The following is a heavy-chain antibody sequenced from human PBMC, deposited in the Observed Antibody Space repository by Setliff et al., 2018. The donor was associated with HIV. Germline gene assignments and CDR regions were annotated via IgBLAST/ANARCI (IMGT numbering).Heavy chain of an antibody. J-gene: IGHJ4*02. V-gene: IGHV4-38-2*02. CDR2: IYHSGGT. D-gene: IGHD3-22*01. Sequence: SETLSLTCAVSGYSISSGYYWGWIRQPPGRGLEWIGNIYHSGGTHYNPSLKSRVTISVDTSKNQFSLKLSSVTAADTAVYYCAREGGLDYYDSSGHYSYWGQGTLVTVSS. CDR1: GYSISSGYY. CDR3: AREGGLDYYDSSGHYSY.